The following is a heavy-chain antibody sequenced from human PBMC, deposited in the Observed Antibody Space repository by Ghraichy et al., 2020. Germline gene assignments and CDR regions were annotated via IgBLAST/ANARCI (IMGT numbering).Heavy chain of an antibody. V-gene: IGHV3-48*02. CDR3: ARDARGGLLDY. CDR1: GFTFSSSS. Sequence: GGSLRLSCAASGFTFSSSSMTWVRQAPGKGLEWVSYISSSSSTIYIADSVKGRVTISRDNAKNSLYLQMHSLRDEDTAVYYCARDARGGLLDYWGQGTLVTVSS. D-gene: IGHD3-10*01. J-gene: IGHJ4*02. CDR2: ISSSSSTI.